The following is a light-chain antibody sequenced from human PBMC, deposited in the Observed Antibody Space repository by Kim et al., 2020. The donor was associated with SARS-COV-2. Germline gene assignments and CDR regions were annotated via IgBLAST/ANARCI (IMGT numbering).Light chain of an antibody. V-gene: IGKV1-16*02. J-gene: IGKJ4*01. Sequence: SASVGDRVAITCRASQDITNYLVWFRQKPGQAPQSLVYAASVLQSGVPPKFSGSGSGTNFSLTIASLQPEDFATYYCQQYSHYPRTFGGGTKLEI. CDR2: AAS. CDR1: QDITNY. CDR3: QQYSHYPRT.